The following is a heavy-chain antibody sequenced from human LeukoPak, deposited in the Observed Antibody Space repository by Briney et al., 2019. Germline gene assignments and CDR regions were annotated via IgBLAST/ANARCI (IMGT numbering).Heavy chain of an antibody. CDR3: ARAKIREKYNWNDQTAPFYYYMDV. J-gene: IGHJ6*03. Sequence: ASVKVSCKASGYTFTGYYMHWVRQAPGQGLEWMGWINPNSGGTNYAQKFQGRVTMTRDTSISTAYMELSRLRSDDTAVYYCARAKIREKYNWNDQTAPFYYYMDVWGKGTTVTVSS. CDR1: GYTFTGYY. D-gene: IGHD1-1*01. CDR2: INPNSGGT. V-gene: IGHV1-2*02.